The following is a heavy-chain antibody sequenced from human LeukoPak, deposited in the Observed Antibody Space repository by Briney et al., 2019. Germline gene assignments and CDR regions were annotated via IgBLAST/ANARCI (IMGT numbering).Heavy chain of an antibody. V-gene: IGHV3-33*01. CDR2: IWYDGSNK. Sequence: GRSLRLSCAASGFTFSSYGMHWVRQAPGKGLEWVAVIWYDGSNKYYADSVKGRFTISRDNSKNTLYLQMNSLRAEDMAVYYCARESSGSQRGIDYWGQGTLVTVSS. D-gene: IGHD5-12*01. CDR3: ARESSGSQRGIDY. J-gene: IGHJ4*02. CDR1: GFTFSSYG.